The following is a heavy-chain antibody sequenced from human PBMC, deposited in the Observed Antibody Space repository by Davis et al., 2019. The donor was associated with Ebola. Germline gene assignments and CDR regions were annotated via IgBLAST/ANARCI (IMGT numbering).Heavy chain of an antibody. CDR1: GFTFSSYW. Sequence: GESLKISCAASGFTFSSYWMGWVRQAPGKGLEWVANIKQDGSEKYYVDSVKGRFTISRDNAKNSLYLQMNSLRAEDTAVYYCARGEATVIPFDYWGQGTLVTVSS. V-gene: IGHV3-7*01. D-gene: IGHD4-17*01. CDR2: IKQDGSEK. CDR3: ARGEATVIPFDY. J-gene: IGHJ4*02.